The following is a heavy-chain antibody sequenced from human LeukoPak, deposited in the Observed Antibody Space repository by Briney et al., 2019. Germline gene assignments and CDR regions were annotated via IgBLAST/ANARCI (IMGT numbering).Heavy chain of an antibody. V-gene: IGHV3-23*01. D-gene: IGHD3-9*01. Sequence: GGSLRLSCAASGFTFSSYAMSWVRQAPGKGLEWVSAFSGSGGSTYYADSVKGRFTISRDNSKNTLYLQMNSLRAEDTAVYYCAKSSRYFDWLFLDYWGQGTLVTVSS. CDR2: FSGSGGST. CDR3: AKSSRYFDWLFLDY. J-gene: IGHJ4*02. CDR1: GFTFSSYA.